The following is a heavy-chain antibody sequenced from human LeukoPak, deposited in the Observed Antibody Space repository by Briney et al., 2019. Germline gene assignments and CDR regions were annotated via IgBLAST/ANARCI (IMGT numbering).Heavy chain of an antibody. CDR3: ARFNGYSSSWWAVDYYYYGMDV. CDR1: GFTFSSYA. D-gene: IGHD6-13*01. CDR2: ISGSGGST. J-gene: IGHJ6*02. Sequence: PGGSLRLSCAASGFTFSSYAMSWVRQAPGKGLEWVSAISGSGGSTYYADSVKGRFTISRDNSKNTLYLQMNSLRAEDTAVYYCARFNGYSSSWWAVDYYYYGMDVWGQGTTVTVSS. V-gene: IGHV3-23*01.